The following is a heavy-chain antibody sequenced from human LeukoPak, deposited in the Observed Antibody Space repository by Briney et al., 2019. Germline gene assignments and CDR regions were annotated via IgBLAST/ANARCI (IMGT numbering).Heavy chain of an antibody. CDR2: IYTSGST. CDR1: GGSISSYY. J-gene: IGHJ6*03. Sequence: SETLSLTCTVSGGSISSYYWSWIRQPAGKGLEWIGRIYTSGSTNYNPSLKSRVTMSVDTSKNQFSLKLSSVTAADTAVYYCARAARYCSSTSCYTPYYYYYYMDVWGKGTTVTVSS. V-gene: IGHV4-4*07. D-gene: IGHD2-2*02. CDR3: ARAARYCSSTSCYTPYYYYYYMDV.